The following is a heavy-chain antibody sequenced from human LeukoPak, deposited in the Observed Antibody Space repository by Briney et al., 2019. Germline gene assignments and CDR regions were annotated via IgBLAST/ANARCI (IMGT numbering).Heavy chain of an antibody. D-gene: IGHD3-22*01. CDR2: ISGGATST. CDR3: AKDLLRTVVVISAAGYYLDS. Sequence: GGSLRLSCAASGFTFRSYGMSWVHQAPGKGLEWVSTISGGATSTNYADSVKGRFTISRDNSKNTLYLQMNSLRAEDTAVYYCAKDLLRTVVVISAAGYYLDSWGQGTLVTVSS. J-gene: IGHJ4*02. CDR1: GFTFRSYG. V-gene: IGHV3-23*01.